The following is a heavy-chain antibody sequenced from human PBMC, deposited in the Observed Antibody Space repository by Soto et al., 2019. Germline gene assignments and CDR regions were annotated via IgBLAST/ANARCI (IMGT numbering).Heavy chain of an antibody. J-gene: IGHJ4*02. CDR1: RGTFSSYA. V-gene: IGHV1-69*13. Sequence: SVKVSCKASRGTFSSYAISCVRQAPGQGLEWMGGIIPIFGTANYAQKFQGRVTITADESTNTAYMDLRSLRSDDTAVYYCARDSPPVDYWGQGTLVTVSS. CDR2: IIPIFGTA. CDR3: ARDSPPVDY.